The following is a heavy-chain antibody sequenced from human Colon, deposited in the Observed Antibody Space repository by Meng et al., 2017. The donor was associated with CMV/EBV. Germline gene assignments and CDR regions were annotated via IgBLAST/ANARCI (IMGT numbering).Heavy chain of an antibody. CDR2: IYYSGST. CDR3: ARVALWLGGIKYYGMDV. V-gene: IGHV4-61*01. CDR1: GGSVSSGSYY. D-gene: IGHD3-10*01. Sequence: SETLSLTCTVSGGSVSSGSYYWSWIRQPPGKGLEWIGYIYYSGSTNYNPSLKSRVTISVDTSKNQFSLKLSSVTPEDTAVYYCARVALWLGGIKYYGMDVWGQGTTVTVSS. J-gene: IGHJ6*02.